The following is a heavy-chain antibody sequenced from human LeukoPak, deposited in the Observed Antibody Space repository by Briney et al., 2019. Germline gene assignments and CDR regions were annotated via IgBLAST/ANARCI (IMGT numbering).Heavy chain of an antibody. CDR2: ISSSSSTI. D-gene: IGHD6-13*01. V-gene: IGHV3-48*01. Sequence: PGGSLRLSCAASGFTFSSYSMTWVRQAPGKGLEWVSYISSSSSTIYYADSVKGRFTISRDNAKNSLYLQMNSLRAEDTAVYYCARAYSSSWSVVSYGMDVWGQGTTVTVSS. CDR3: ARAYSSSWSVVSYGMDV. CDR1: GFTFSSYS. J-gene: IGHJ6*02.